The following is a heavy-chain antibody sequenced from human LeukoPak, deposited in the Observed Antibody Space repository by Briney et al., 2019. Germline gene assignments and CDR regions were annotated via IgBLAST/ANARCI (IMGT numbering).Heavy chain of an antibody. Sequence: SVKVSCKASGGTFTSYAISWVRQAPGQGLEWMGRIIPILGIANYAQKFQGRVTITADKSTSTAYMELSSLRSEDTAVYYCARDLLGSSSPPWETTEQTFDYWGQGTLVTVSS. V-gene: IGHV1-69*04. CDR3: ARDLLGSSSPPWETTEQTFDY. CDR2: IIPILGIA. CDR1: GGTFTSYA. D-gene: IGHD6-6*01. J-gene: IGHJ4*02.